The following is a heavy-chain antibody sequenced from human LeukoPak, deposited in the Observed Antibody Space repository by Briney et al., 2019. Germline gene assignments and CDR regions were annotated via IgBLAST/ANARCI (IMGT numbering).Heavy chain of an antibody. CDR2: IFYSGNT. J-gene: IGHJ4*02. Sequence: SETLSLTCTVSGGSISSSTYYGGWIRQPPGKGLEWIGSIFYSGNTYYNPSLKSRVTISIDTSKNQFSLKLSSVTAADTAVYYCARANGYGLLDYWGQGTLVTVSA. CDR3: ARANGYGLLDY. V-gene: IGHV4-39*07. CDR1: GGSISSSTYY. D-gene: IGHD5-18*01.